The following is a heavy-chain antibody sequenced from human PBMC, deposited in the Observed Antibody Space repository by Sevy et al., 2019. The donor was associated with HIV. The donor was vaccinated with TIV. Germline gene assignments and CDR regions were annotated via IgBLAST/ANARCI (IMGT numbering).Heavy chain of an antibody. Sequence: SETLSLTCSVSGDSISGYYWSWIRQPPGKGLQWLGYIYYSGFTNYNPSLKRRVTISEDTSKNQLSLRVTSVTAADTAVYYCARTTPYYYYAVDVWGQGTTVTVSS. D-gene: IGHD4-17*01. J-gene: IGHJ6*02. V-gene: IGHV4-59*01. CDR2: IYYSGFT. CDR1: GDSISGYY. CDR3: ARTTPYYYYAVDV.